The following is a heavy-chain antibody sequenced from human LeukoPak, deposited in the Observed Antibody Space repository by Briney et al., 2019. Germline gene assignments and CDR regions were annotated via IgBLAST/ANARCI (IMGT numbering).Heavy chain of an antibody. CDR3: ARGDLWFGELFFDY. D-gene: IGHD3-10*01. J-gene: IGHJ4*02. CDR1: GYTFTSYD. CDR2: MNPNSGNT. V-gene: IGHV1-8*01. Sequence: ASVKVSCKASGYTFTSYDINWVRQATGQGLEWMGWMNPNSGNTGYAQKFQGRVTMTRNTSISTAYMELSSLRSEDTAVYYCARGDLWFGELFFDYWGQGTLVTVSS.